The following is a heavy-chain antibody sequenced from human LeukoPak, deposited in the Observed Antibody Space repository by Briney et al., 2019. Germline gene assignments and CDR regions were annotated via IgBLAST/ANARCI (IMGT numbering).Heavy chain of an antibody. V-gene: IGHV4-34*01. CDR1: GGSFSGYY. CDR3: ARRRLGYYFDY. Sequence: PSETMSLTCGVYGGSFSGYYWSWIRQPPGKGLEWIGEINPRGSTNYNPSLKSRVTLSADTSKNQFSLTLNSVTAADTAVYYCARRRLGYYFDYWGQGTLVTVSS. D-gene: IGHD5-24*01. CDR2: INPRGST. J-gene: IGHJ4*02.